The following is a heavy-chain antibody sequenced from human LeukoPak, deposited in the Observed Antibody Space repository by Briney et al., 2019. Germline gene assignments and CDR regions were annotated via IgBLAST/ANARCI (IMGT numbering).Heavy chain of an antibody. CDR1: GFTFSSYA. Sequence: PGGSLRLSCAASGFTFSSYAIHWVRQAPGKGLGYVSGISDNGGSTYYANAVEGRFTISRDNSKNTLHLQMGSLRAEDMAVYYCAREGWAFDYWGQGTLVTVSS. CDR3: AREGWAFDY. V-gene: IGHV3-64*01. J-gene: IGHJ4*02. D-gene: IGHD5-24*01. CDR2: ISDNGGST.